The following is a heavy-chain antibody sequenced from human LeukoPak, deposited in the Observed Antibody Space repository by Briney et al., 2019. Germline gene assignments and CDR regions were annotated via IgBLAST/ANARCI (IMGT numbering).Heavy chain of an antibody. Sequence: ASVKVSCKASGYTFTSYDINWVRQATGQGLEWMGVINPSGGSTSYAQRFQGRVTMTRDTSTSTVYMELSSLRSEDTAVYYCARDLGYCSSTSCYAYWGQGTLVTVSS. D-gene: IGHD2-2*01. CDR1: GYTFTSYD. J-gene: IGHJ4*02. CDR3: ARDLGYCSSTSCYAY. CDR2: INPSGGST. V-gene: IGHV1-46*03.